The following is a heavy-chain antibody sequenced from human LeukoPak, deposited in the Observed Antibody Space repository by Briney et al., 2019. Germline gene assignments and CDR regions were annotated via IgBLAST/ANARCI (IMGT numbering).Heavy chain of an antibody. CDR3: AKDPTMSRLYYFEY. CDR2: VRYDGSYK. V-gene: IGHV3-30*02. J-gene: IGHJ4*02. D-gene: IGHD6-25*01. CDR1: GFTFSSHG. Sequence: GGSLRLSCVASGFTFSSHGMHWVRQAPGKGLEWVAFVRYDGSYKYYADSVKGRFTISRDNSKNTVFLQMSSLRADDTAVYYCAKDPTMSRLYYFEYWGQGSLVTASS.